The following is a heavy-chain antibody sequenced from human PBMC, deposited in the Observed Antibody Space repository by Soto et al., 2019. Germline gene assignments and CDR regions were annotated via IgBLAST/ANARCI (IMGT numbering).Heavy chain of an antibody. CDR3: ARSTVTTSRAKYFQH. J-gene: IGHJ1*01. D-gene: IGHD4-17*01. CDR2: IYYSGST. Sequence: QVQLQESGPGLVKPSQTLSLTCTVSGGSISSGDYYWSWIRQPPGKGLEWIGYIYYSGSTYYNPSRRSRVTISVDPSKNQFSRTLSSVTAADTAVYYCARSTVTTSRAKYFQHWGQGTLVTASS. CDR1: GGSISSGDYY. V-gene: IGHV4-30-4*01.